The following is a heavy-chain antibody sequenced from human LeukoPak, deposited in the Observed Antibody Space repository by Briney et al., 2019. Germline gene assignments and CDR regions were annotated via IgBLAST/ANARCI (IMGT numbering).Heavy chain of an antibody. J-gene: IGHJ4*02. D-gene: IGHD6-19*01. CDR3: ASLQLSSIDY. Sequence: PGGSLRLSCAASGLTFSSYAMSWVRQAPGKGLEWVSAISGSGGSTYYADSVKGRFTISRDNSKNTLYLQMNSLRAEDTAVYYCASLQLSSIDYWGQGTLVTVSS. V-gene: IGHV3-23*01. CDR2: ISGSGGST. CDR1: GLTFSSYA.